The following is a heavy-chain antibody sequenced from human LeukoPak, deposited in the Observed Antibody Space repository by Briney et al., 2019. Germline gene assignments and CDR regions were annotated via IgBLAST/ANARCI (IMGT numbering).Heavy chain of an antibody. CDR2: ISDSGST. CDR3: ARYDYGDCWFDP. Sequence: SETLSLTCTVSGGSMNNYYWSWIRQAPEKGLEWIGYISDSGSTNYNPSLRSRVTISVDTSKNQFSLKLSSVTAADTALYYCARYDYGDCWFDPWGQGTLVTVSS. J-gene: IGHJ5*02. CDR1: GGSMNNYY. D-gene: IGHD4-17*01. V-gene: IGHV4-59*01.